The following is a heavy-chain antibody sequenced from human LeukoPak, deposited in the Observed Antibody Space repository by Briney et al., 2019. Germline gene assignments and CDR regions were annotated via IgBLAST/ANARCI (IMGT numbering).Heavy chain of an antibody. J-gene: IGHJ4*02. D-gene: IGHD2-15*01. Sequence: GGSLRLSCAASGFTFSSSAMSWVRQAPGKGLEWVSAISNNGGYTYYADSVQGRFTISRDNSKSTLCLQMNSLRAEDTAVYYCAKQLGYCSDGSCYFPYWGQGILVTVSS. CDR3: AKQLGYCSDGSCYFPY. CDR2: ISNNGGYT. V-gene: IGHV3-23*01. CDR1: GFTFSSSA.